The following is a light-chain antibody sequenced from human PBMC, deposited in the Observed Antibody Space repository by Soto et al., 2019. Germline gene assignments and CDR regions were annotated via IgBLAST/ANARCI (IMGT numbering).Light chain of an antibody. CDR3: QQYGSSPPT. CDR2: GAS. V-gene: IGKV3-20*01. J-gene: IGKJ1*01. CDR1: QSVSSNY. Sequence: EIVLTQSPGTLSSSPGERATLSCRACQSVSSNYLAWYQQKPGQAPRLVIYGASSRATGIPDRFSGSGSGTDFTLAISRLEPEDFAVYYCQQYGSSPPTFGQGTKVEIK.